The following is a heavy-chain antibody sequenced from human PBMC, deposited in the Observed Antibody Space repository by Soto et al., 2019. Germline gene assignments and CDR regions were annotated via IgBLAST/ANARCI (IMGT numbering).Heavy chain of an antibody. CDR3: AHRPSGWYLFDY. V-gene: IGHV2-5*01. D-gene: IGHD6-19*01. CDR2: IYWNDDK. Sequence: SGPTLVNPTQTLTLTCTFSGFSLSTSGLGVGWIRQPPGKALEWLALIYWNDDKRYSPSLKARLTITKDTSKNQVVLTMANMDPVDTATYYCAHRPSGWYLFDYWGQGTLVTVSS. CDR1: GFSLSTSGLG. J-gene: IGHJ4*02.